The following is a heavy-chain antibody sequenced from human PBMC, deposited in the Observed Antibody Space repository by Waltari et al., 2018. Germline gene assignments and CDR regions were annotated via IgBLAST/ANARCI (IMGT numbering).Heavy chain of an antibody. CDR3: ARDGLGSSHDY. CDR1: GFSISGYW. J-gene: IGHJ4*02. CDR2: IHSDGRST. D-gene: IGHD6-6*01. Sequence: EVQLVESGGGLIQPGGSLRLSCAASGFSISGYWMHWVRLPPGKGLVWVSCIHSDGRSTSYVDSVRGRFTVSRDNAKNTVYLQMNSLRADDTGVYFCARDGLGSSHDYWGQGTLVTVSS. V-gene: IGHV3-74*01.